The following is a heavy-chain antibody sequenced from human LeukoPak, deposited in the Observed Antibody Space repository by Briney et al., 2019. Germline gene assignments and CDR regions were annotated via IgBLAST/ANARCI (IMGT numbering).Heavy chain of an antibody. CDR1: GHTFTGYY. V-gene: IGHV1-2*02. CDR2: INPNSGGT. Sequence: ASVKVSCKASGHTFTGYYMHWVRQAPGQGLEWMGWINPNSGGTNYAQKFQGRVTMTRNTSISTAYMELSSLRSEDTAVYYCARGRHSSSWYNYYYYYMDVWGKGTTVTISS. CDR3: ARGRHSSSWYNYYYYYMDV. D-gene: IGHD6-13*01. J-gene: IGHJ6*03.